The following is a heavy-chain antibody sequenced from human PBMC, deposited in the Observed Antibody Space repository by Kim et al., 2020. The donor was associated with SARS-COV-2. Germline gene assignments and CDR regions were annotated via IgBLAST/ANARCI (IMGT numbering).Heavy chain of an antibody. V-gene: IGHV4-34*01. J-gene: IGHJ4*02. D-gene: IGHD2-15*01. CDR3: ANGGNYCSGGSCFDY. Sequence: NPSPKSRVTISVDTSKNQFSLKLSSVTAADTAVYYCANGGNYCSGGSCFDYWGQGTLVTVSS.